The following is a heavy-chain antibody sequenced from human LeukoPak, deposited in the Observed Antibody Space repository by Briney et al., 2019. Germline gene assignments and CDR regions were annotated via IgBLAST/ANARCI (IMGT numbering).Heavy chain of an antibody. V-gene: IGHV1-69*13. CDR3: ARDQVPHSSSSFDY. Sequence: SVKVSCKASGGTFSSYAISWVRQAPGQGLEWMGGIIPIFGTANYAQKFQGRVTITADESTSTAYMELSSLRSEDTAVYYCARDQVPHSSSSFDYWDQGTLVTVSS. D-gene: IGHD6-13*01. CDR2: IIPIFGTA. J-gene: IGHJ4*02. CDR1: GGTFSSYA.